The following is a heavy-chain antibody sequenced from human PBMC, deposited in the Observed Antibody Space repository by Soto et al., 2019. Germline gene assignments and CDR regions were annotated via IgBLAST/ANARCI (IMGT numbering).Heavy chain of an antibody. CDR2: INHSGST. D-gene: IGHD2-2*01. J-gene: IGHJ6*02. Sequence: PSETLSLTCAVYGGSFSGYYWSWIRQPPGKGLAWIGEINHSGSTNYNPSLKSRVTISVDTSKNQFSLKLSSVTAADTAVSYCARIVPAAPYYYYGMDVWGQGTTVT. V-gene: IGHV4-34*01. CDR1: GGSFSGYY. CDR3: ARIVPAAPYYYYGMDV.